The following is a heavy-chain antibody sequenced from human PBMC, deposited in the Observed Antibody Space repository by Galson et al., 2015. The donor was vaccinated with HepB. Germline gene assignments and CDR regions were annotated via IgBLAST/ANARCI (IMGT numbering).Heavy chain of an antibody. V-gene: IGHV3-74*01. CDR2: INSGGSDT. J-gene: IGHJ6*02. CDR3: ARDVSYAMDV. Sequence: SLRLSCAASGFTLRSYWMHWVRQAPGKGLEWVSRINSGGSDTNYADSVKGRFTISRDNAKNTVYLQMNSLRAEDTAVYYCARDVSYAMDVWGQGTAVTVSS. CDR1: GFTLRSYW.